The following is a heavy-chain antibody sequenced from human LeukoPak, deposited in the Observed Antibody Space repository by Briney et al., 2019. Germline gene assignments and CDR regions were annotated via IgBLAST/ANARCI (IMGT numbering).Heavy chain of an antibody. CDR3: ARDEGVIEYGSSSHYFDY. D-gene: IGHD6-6*01. CDR1: GSTFSSYI. V-gene: IGHV3-48*02. CDR2: ISSSSSTI. J-gene: IGHJ4*02. Sequence: PGGSLRLSCAASGSTFSSYIMNWVRQAPGKGLEWVSYISSSSSTIYYADSVKGRFTISRDNAKNSLYLQMNSLRDEDTAVYYCARDEGVIEYGSSSHYFDYWGQGTLVTVSS.